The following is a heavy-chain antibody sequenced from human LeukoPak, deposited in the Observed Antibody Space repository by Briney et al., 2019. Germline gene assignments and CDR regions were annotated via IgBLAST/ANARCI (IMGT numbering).Heavy chain of an antibody. CDR3: ARDENGYVWGSFRA. Sequence: SETLSLTCAVYGGSFSGYYWSWIRQPPGKGLEGIGEINHSGSTYYNPSLESRVTMSLDTSKNQFSLKLSSVTAADTAVYYCARDENGYVWGSFRAWGQGTLVTVSS. J-gene: IGHJ5*02. D-gene: IGHD3-16*02. V-gene: IGHV4-34*01. CDR1: GGSFSGYY. CDR2: INHSGST.